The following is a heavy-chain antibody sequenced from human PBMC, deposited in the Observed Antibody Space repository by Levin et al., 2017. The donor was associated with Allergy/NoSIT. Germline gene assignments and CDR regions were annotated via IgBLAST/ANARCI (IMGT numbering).Heavy chain of an antibody. Sequence: GGSLRLSCAASGFTFSNYAMRWVRQAPGKGLEWVSGVSGDGETTYYADSVKGRFTISRDNSTNTVYLQMNSLRAGDTAVYYCAKERGRAEAATGGFGYYYYGLDVWGHGTKVTVSS. CDR2: VSGDGETT. CDR3: AKERGRAEAATGGFGYYYYGLDV. D-gene: IGHD3-16*01. V-gene: IGHV3-23*01. CDR1: GFTFSNYA. J-gene: IGHJ6*02.